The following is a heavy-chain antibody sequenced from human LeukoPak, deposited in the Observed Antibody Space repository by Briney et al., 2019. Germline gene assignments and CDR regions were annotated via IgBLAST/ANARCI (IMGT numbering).Heavy chain of an antibody. CDR3: ARDVKGGAGAENWFDP. D-gene: IGHD6-13*01. CDR2: IIPIFGTA. J-gene: IGHJ5*02. V-gene: IGHV1-69*05. CDR1: GGTFGSYA. Sequence: ASVKVSCKASGGTFGSYAISWVRQAPGQGLEWMGGIIPIFGTANYAQKFQGRVTITTDESTSTAYMELSSLRSEDTAVYYCARDVKGGAGAENWFDPWGQGTLVTVSS.